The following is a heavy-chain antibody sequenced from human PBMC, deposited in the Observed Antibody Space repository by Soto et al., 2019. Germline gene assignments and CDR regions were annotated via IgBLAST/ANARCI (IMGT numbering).Heavy chain of an antibody. CDR1: GWSFSGYY. J-gene: IGHJ5*02. V-gene: IGHV4-34*01. CDR3: ARGLLGYCSSTSCYTGLDH. D-gene: IGHD2-2*01. CDR2: INHSGST. Sequence: PXETLSLTCAVYGWSFSGYYWSWIRQPPGKGLEWIGEINHSGSTNYNPSLKSRVTISVDTSKNQFSLKLSSVTAADTAVYYCARGLLGYCSSTSCYTGLDHWGQGTLVTVSS.